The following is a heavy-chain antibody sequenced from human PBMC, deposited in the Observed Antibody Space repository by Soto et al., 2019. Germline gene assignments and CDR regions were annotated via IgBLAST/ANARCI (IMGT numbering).Heavy chain of an antibody. CDR2: IYYSGST. CDR1: GGSISSSSYY. Sequence: PSEPLSLTCTVSGGSISSSSYYWGWIRQPPGKGLEWSGSIYYSGSTYYNPSLKSRVTISVDTSKNQFSLKLSSVTAADTAVYYCASCSSGWPRGGWFDPWGQGTLVTVSS. D-gene: IGHD6-19*01. V-gene: IGHV4-39*01. CDR3: ASCSSGWPRGGWFDP. J-gene: IGHJ5*02.